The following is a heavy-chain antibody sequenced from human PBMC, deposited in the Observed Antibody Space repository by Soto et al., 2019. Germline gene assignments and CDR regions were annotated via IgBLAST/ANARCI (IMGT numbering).Heavy chain of an antibody. Sequence: QVQLVQSGAEVKKPGASVKVSCKVSGYTLTELSMHWVRQAPGQGLEWMGGFDPEDGETIYAQKFQGRVTMTEDTSTDTANMELSSQRSEDTAVYYCATVGRLETYDILTAYYPEPYYFDFWGQGTLVTVSS. CDR3: ATVGRLETYDILTAYYPEPYYFDF. V-gene: IGHV1-24*01. D-gene: IGHD3-9*01. CDR1: GYTLTELS. J-gene: IGHJ4*02. CDR2: FDPEDGET.